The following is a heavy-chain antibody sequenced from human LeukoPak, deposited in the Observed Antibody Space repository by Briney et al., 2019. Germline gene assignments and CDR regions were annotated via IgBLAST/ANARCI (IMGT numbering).Heavy chain of an antibody. CDR3: ARDFDRYYYDSSNYPTFDY. V-gene: IGHV3-74*01. CDR2: INTGGSTT. Sequence: PGGSLRLSCAASGFTFSSYWMHWVRQAPGKGLVWVSRINTGGSTTDYADSVKGRFTISRDNAKNSLYLQMNSLRAEDTAVYYCARDFDRYYYDSSNYPTFDYWGQGTLVTVSS. CDR1: GFTFSSYW. J-gene: IGHJ4*02. D-gene: IGHD3-22*01.